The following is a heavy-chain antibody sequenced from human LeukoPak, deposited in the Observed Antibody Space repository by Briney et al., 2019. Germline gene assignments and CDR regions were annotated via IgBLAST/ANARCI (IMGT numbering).Heavy chain of an antibody. V-gene: IGHV3-15*01. CDR3: TTPMWFGELSYFDY. J-gene: IGHJ4*02. D-gene: IGHD3-10*01. CDR2: IKSKTDGGTT. Sequence: GGSLRLSCAASGFTFSNAWMSWVRQAPGKGLEWVGRIKSKTDGGTTDYAAPVKGRFNISRDDSKNTLYLQMNSLKTEDTAVYYCTTPMWFGELSYFDYWGQGTLVTVSS. CDR1: GFTFSNAW.